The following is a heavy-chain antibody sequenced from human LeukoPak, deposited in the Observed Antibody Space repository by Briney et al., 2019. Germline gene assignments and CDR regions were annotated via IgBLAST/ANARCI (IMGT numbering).Heavy chain of an antibody. Sequence: GGSLRLSCAASGFTFSSYAMSWVRQAPGKGLEWVSTISGSGGSTDYADSVKGRFTISRDNSKNTLYLQMNSLRAEDTAVYYCAKDPTANSFSREYYFDYWGQGTLVTVSS. D-gene: IGHD1-1*01. CDR3: AKDPTANSFSREYYFDY. CDR1: GFTFSSYA. V-gene: IGHV3-23*01. CDR2: ISGSGGST. J-gene: IGHJ4*02.